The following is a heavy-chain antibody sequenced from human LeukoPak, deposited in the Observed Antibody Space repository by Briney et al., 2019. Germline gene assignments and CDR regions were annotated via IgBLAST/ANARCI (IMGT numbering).Heavy chain of an antibody. CDR1: GGSFSGYY. V-gene: IGHV4-34*01. J-gene: IGHJ6*03. D-gene: IGHD3-22*01. Sequence: SETLSLTCAVYGGSFSGYYWSWIRQPPGKGLEWIGEINHSGSTNYNPSLKSRVTISVDTSKNQYSLKLTSVTAADTAVYYCARGLYDSSGDYFYYYYYMDVWGKGTTVTVSS. CDR3: ARGLYDSSGDYFYYYYYMDV. CDR2: INHSGST.